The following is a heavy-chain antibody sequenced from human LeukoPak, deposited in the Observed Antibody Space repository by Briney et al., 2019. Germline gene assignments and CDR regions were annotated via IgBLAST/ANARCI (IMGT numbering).Heavy chain of an antibody. CDR2: IWYDGSNK. CDR1: GFTFSSYG. Sequence: GGSLRLSCAASGFTFSSYGMHWVRQAPGKGLEWVAVIWYDGSNKYYADSVKGRFTISRDNSKSTLYLQMNSLRAEDTAVYYCARDYDSSGPYGMDVWGQGTTVTVSS. V-gene: IGHV3-33*01. CDR3: ARDYDSSGPYGMDV. J-gene: IGHJ6*02. D-gene: IGHD3-22*01.